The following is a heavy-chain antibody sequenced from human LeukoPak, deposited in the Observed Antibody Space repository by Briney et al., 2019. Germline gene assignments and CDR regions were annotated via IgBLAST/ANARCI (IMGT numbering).Heavy chain of an antibody. CDR2: IYTSGST. V-gene: IGHV4-61*02. CDR3: ARDRGSSWYTYDY. Sequence: SQTLSLTCTVSGGSISSGSYYWSWIRQPAGKGLEWIGRIYTSGSTNYNPSLKSRVTISVDTSKNQFSLKLSSVTAADTAVYYRARDRGSSWYTYDYWGQGTLVTVSS. J-gene: IGHJ4*02. CDR1: GGSISSGSYY. D-gene: IGHD6-13*01.